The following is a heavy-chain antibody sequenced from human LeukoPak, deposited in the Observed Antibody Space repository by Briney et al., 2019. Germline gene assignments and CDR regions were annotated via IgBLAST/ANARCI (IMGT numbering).Heavy chain of an antibody. CDR2: TYYRSKWHN. V-gene: IGHV6-1*01. D-gene: IGHD6-13*01. CDR1: GDSVSSTSVA. J-gene: IGHJ4*02. Sequence: SQTLSLTCAISGDSVSSTSVAWNWIRQSPSRGLEWLGRTYYRSKWHNGYAQSVKSRITINPETSKNQFSLQLDSVIPEDTAVYYCVRDGGHRNWYPDYWGQGTLVTVSS. CDR3: VRDGGHRNWYPDY.